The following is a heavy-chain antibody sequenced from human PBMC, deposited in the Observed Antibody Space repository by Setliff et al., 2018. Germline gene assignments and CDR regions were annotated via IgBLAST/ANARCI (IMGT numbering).Heavy chain of an antibody. CDR3: ARSSAPQVVLAADFDF. Sequence: GASVKVSCKASGYTFTGYYIHWVRQAPGQGLEWMGWISCYDGNTRYARKIQGRATMTTDTSTTTAYMELRSLTSDDTAVYYCARSSAPQVVLAADFDFWGQGTPVTVSS. CDR2: ISCYDGNT. CDR1: GYTFTGYY. D-gene: IGHD6-19*01. V-gene: IGHV1-18*04. J-gene: IGHJ4*02.